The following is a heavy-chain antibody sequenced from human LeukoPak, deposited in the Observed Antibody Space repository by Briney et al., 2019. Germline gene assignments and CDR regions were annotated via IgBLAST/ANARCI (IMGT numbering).Heavy chain of an antibody. CDR2: IYSIGST. J-gene: IGHJ4*02. CDR3: ARDSDYYDSRGSLGAY. D-gene: IGHD3-22*01. V-gene: IGHV3-53*01. Sequence: GGSLRLSCATSGFSVSSNFMSWVRQAPGKGLEWVSVIYSIGSTYYTDSVKGRFTISRDNSKSTVYLQMNSLRAEDTAVYYCARDSDYYDSRGSLGAYWGQGTLVTVSS. CDR1: GFSVSSNF.